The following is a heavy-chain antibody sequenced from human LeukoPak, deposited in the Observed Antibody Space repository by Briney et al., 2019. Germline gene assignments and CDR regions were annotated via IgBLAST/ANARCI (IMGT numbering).Heavy chain of an antibody. V-gene: IGHV4-39*07. Sequence: PSETLSLTCTVSGGSTSSSSYYWGWIRQPPGKGLEWIGSIYYSGSTYYNPSLKSRVTISVDTSKNQFSLKLSSVTAADTAVYYCARGSELSYYYDSSGYIYFDYWGQGTLVTVSS. J-gene: IGHJ4*02. CDR3: ARGSELSYYYDSSGYIYFDY. D-gene: IGHD3-22*01. CDR1: GGSTSSSSYY. CDR2: IYYSGST.